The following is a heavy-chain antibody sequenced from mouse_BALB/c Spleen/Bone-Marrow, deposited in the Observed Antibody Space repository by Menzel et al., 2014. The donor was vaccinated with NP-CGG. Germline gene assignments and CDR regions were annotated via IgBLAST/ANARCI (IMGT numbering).Heavy chain of an antibody. Sequence: QVQLQQSGAELVKPGASVKLSCKASGYTFTSYWMHWVKQRPGQGLEWIGEINPSNGRTNYNEKFKGKATLTVDKSSSTAYMQLSSLTSEDSAVYYCARWAVRRPGYFDVWGAGTTVTVSS. CDR1: GYTFTSYW. CDR2: INPSNGRT. CDR3: ARWAVRRPGYFDV. V-gene: IGHV1S81*02. D-gene: IGHD2-14*01. J-gene: IGHJ1*01.